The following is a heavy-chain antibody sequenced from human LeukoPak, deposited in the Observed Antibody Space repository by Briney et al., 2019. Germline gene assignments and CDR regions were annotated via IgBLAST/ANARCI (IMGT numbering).Heavy chain of an antibody. CDR2: IYYSGST. CDR3: ARDRHFKYYYDSSGYYPDAFDI. D-gene: IGHD3-22*01. J-gene: IGHJ3*02. V-gene: IGHV4-59*01. CDR1: GGSISSYY. Sequence: SETLSLTCTVSGGSISSYYWSWIRQPPGKGLEWIGYIYYSGSTNYNTSLKSRVTISVDTSKNQFSLKLSSVTAADTAVYYCARDRHFKYYYDSSGYYPDAFDIWGQGTMVTVSS.